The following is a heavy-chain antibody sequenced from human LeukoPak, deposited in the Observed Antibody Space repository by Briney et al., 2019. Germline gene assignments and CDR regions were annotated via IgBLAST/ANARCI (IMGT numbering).Heavy chain of an antibody. CDR1: GGSISSYY. J-gene: IGHJ6*03. CDR3: ARVGNSYGYYMDV. V-gene: IGHV4-59*01. D-gene: IGHD5-18*01. Sequence: PSETQSLTCTVSGGSISSYYWSWIRQPPGKGLEWIGYIYYSGSTNYNPSLKSRVTISVDTSKNQFSLKLSSVTAADTAVYYCARVGNSYGYYMDVWGKGTTVTVSS. CDR2: IYYSGST.